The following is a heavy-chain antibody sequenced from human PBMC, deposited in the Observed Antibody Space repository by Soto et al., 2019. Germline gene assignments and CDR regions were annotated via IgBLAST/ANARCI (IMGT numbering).Heavy chain of an antibody. V-gene: IGHV3-23*01. D-gene: IGHD5-18*01. J-gene: IGHJ4*02. CDR3: AGHPTTAMVTRIDY. CDR2: ISGSGGST. Sequence: EVQLLESGGGLVQPGGSLRLSCAASGFTFSSYAMSWVRQAPGKGLEWVSAISGSGGSTYYADSVKGRFTISRDNSKNPLYPQMNTQSAEDTAVYYCAGHPTTAMVTRIDYWGQGSPVTVSS. CDR1: GFTFSSYA.